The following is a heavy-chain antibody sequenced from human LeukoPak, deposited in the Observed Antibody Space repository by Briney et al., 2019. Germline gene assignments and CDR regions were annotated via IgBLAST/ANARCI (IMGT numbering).Heavy chain of an antibody. V-gene: IGHV3-23*01. D-gene: IGHD3-22*01. J-gene: IGHJ4*02. CDR3: ARDRNYYDSSGFDY. CDR2: ISSSGGGT. CDR1: GFTFSTYA. Sequence: GGALRLSCAASGFTFSTYAMNWVRQAPGKGLEWVSGISSSGGGTFFADSVKGRFTISRDNSKNTLYLQMNSLRAEDTAVYYCARDRNYYDSSGFDYWGQGTLVTVSS.